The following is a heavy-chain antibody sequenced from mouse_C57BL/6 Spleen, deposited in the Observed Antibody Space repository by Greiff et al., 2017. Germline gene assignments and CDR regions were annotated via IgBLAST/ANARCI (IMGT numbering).Heavy chain of an antibody. CDR1: GYTFTDHT. V-gene: IGHV1-78*01. CDR2: IYPRDGST. J-gene: IGHJ3*01. D-gene: IGHD1-2*01. Sequence: VKLMESDAELVKPGASVKISCKVSGYTFTDHTIHWMKQRPEQGLAWIGYIYPRDGSTKYNEKFKGKATLTADKSSSTAYMQLNSLTSEDSAVYFCARPFYYGPQAWFAYWGQGTLVTVSA. CDR3: ARPFYYGPQAWFAY.